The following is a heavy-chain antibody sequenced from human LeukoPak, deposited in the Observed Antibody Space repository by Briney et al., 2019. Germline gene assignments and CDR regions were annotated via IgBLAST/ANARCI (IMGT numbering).Heavy chain of an antibody. CDR3: ARLTDY. V-gene: IGHV4-39*01. Sequence: PSETLSLTCTVSGGSISSSRYYWGWISQPPGKGLEWIGRIYYSGSTDYNPSLKSRVTIAVDTSKNQFSLKLTSVTAADTAVYYCARLTDYWGQGTLVTVSS. CDR1: GGSISSSRYY. J-gene: IGHJ4*02. CDR2: IYYSGST.